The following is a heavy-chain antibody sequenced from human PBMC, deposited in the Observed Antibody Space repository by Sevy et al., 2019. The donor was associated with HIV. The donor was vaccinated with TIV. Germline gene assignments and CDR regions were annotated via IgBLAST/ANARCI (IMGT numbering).Heavy chain of an antibody. Sequence: GSLRLSCEASGFGFSRYGMHWVRQVAGKGLEWVAVISFDGDNKYYSDSVRGRFAISRDNSENTMHLQMNNLRLDDTAVYYCAKGLSSIYPYSMDVWGQGTTVTVSS. CDR2: ISFDGDNK. CDR1: GFGFSRYG. V-gene: IGHV3-30*18. CDR3: AKGLSSIYPYSMDV. J-gene: IGHJ6*02. D-gene: IGHD3-16*01.